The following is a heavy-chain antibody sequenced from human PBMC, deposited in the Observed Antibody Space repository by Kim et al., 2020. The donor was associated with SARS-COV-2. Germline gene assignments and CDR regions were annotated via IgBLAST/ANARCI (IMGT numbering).Heavy chain of an antibody. Sequence: SETLSLTCTVSGVSISSYYWSWIRQPPGKGLEWIGYIYYSGSTNYNPSLKSRVTISVDTSKNQFSLKLSSVTAADTAVYYCASCTVTTYWYFDLWGRGTLVTVSS. CDR1: GVSISSYY. J-gene: IGHJ2*01. CDR2: IYYSGST. D-gene: IGHD4-17*01. V-gene: IGHV4-59*01. CDR3: ASCTVTTYWYFDL.